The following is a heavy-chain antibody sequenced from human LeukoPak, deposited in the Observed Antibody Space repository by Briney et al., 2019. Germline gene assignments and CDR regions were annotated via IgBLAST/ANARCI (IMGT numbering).Heavy chain of an antibody. Sequence: ASVMVSCTASGYDFSRYDINWVRLAPGQGLEWMGWMSPNNGDTDYAQNFQGRVTMTRDTSMSTAYMELSSLRSEDTALYYCARGGWAYCGGDCWRIDSWGQGNLVTVSS. J-gene: IGHJ4*02. D-gene: IGHD2-21*02. CDR1: GYDFSRYD. V-gene: IGHV1-8*01. CDR3: ARGGWAYCGGDCWRIDS. CDR2: MSPNNGDT.